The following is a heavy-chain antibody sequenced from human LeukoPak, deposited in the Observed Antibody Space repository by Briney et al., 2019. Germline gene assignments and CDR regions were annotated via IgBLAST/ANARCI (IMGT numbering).Heavy chain of an antibody. V-gene: IGHV4-39*01. D-gene: IGHD3-22*01. J-gene: IGHJ4*02. CDR1: GGSVSSSGFY. CDR3: ARLREGVRYYDSSHIDY. Sequence: SETLSLTCTVSGGSVSSSGFYWAWIRQPPGKGLEWIGTIYYSGGTYYNSSLKSRLTISIDTSNNQFSLKLSSVTAADTAVYYCARLREGVRYYDSSHIDYWGQGTLVTVSS. CDR2: IYYSGGT.